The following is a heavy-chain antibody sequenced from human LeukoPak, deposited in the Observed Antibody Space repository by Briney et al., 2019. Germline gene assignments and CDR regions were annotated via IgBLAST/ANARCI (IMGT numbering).Heavy chain of an antibody. D-gene: IGHD2-2*01. CDR3: ARTTEDCSSTSCYQYWFDP. CDR1: GGSISTYY. CDR2: IYYSGST. Sequence: SETLSLTCTVSGGSISTYYWSWIRQPPGKGLEWIGYIYYSGSTSYNPSLKSRVTISVDTSKNQISLKVRSVTAADTAVYYCARTTEDCSSTSCYQYWFDPWGQGTLVTVSS. J-gene: IGHJ5*02. V-gene: IGHV4-59*01.